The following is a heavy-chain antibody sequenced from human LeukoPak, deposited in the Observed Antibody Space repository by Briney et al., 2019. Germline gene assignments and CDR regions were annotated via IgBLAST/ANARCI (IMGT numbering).Heavy chain of an antibody. CDR2: INPNSGGT. D-gene: IGHD3-10*01. CDR3: ARMAIRMVRGVSRAFDI. Sequence: ASVKVSCKASGYTLTGYYMHWVGQAPGQGLEWMGWINPNSGGTNYAQKFQGRVTMTRDTSISTAYMELSRLRSDDTAVYYCARMAIRMVRGVSRAFDIWGQGTMVTVSS. CDR1: GYTLTGYY. V-gene: IGHV1-2*02. J-gene: IGHJ3*02.